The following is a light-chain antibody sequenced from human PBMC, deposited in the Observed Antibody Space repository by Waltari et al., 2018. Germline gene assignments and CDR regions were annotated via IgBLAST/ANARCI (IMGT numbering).Light chain of an antibody. CDR1: SSNIKSNY. V-gene: IGLV1-47*01. CDR2: KNK. Sequence: QSVLTQPPSASGTPGQRVTISCSGSSSNIKSNYVYWYQQFPGPAPKGLMFKNKQRPSGVSDRFSASKSGASASLAISGLRSDDEADYYCGTWDDSLSRPVFGGGTKLTVL. J-gene: IGLJ3*02. CDR3: GTWDDSLSRPV.